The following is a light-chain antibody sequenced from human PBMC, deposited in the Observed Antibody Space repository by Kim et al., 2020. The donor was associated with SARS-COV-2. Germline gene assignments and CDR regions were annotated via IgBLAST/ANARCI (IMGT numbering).Light chain of an antibody. J-gene: IGKJ1*01. CDR3: QKYNSAPWT. V-gene: IGKV1-27*01. CDR1: QGISNY. CDR2: SAS. Sequence: DIQMTQSPSSLYASVGDRVTITCRASQGISNYLAWYQQKPGKLPNLLIYSASTLQSGVPSRFSGSGSGTDFSLTISSLQPEDVATYYCQKYNSAPWTFGQGTKVEIK.